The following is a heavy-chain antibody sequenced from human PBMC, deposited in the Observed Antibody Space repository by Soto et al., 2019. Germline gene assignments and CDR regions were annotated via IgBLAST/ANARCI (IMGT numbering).Heavy chain of an antibody. Sequence: QVQLVQSGAAVKKPGSSVKVSCKASGGTFSSYAISWVRQAPGQGLEWMGGIIPIFGTANYAQKFQGRVTITADESTSTAYMELSSLRAEDTAVYYCAGPREVAATPSYYYYGMDVWGQGTTVTVSS. V-gene: IGHV1-69*01. D-gene: IGHD2-15*01. J-gene: IGHJ6*02. CDR3: AGPREVAATPSYYYYGMDV. CDR2: IIPIFGTA. CDR1: GGTFSSYA.